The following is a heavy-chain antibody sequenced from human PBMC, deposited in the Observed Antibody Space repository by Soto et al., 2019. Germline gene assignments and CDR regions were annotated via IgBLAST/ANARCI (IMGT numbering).Heavy chain of an antibody. V-gene: IGHV3-20*01. J-gene: IGHJ4*02. D-gene: IGHD4-17*01. CDR3: ARGSGYGGYVSAY. CDR1: GFTFDDYG. Sequence: AGGSLRLSCAASGFTFDDYGMSWVRQVPGKGLEWVSGMNWDGGRTAYADSVRGRFTISRDNAKNSLYLQMNSLRADDTAFYHCARGSGYGGYVSAYWGQGTLVTVSS. CDR2: MNWDGGRT.